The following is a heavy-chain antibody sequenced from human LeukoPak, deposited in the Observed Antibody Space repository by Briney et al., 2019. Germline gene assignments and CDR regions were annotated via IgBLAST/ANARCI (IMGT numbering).Heavy chain of an antibody. V-gene: IGHV1-46*01. Sequence: VRQAPGXXXXWMGMINPSGGSTSYAQKFQGRVTMTRDTSTSTVYLELSSLRSEDTAVYYCARAYSSSSPFDYWGQGTLVTVSS. CDR2: INPSGGST. CDR3: ARAYSSSSPFDY. J-gene: IGHJ4*02. D-gene: IGHD6-6*01.